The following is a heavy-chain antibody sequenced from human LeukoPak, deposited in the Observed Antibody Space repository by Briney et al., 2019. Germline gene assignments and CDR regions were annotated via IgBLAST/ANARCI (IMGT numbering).Heavy chain of an antibody. CDR3: ARLSKQLTTGNPFDI. J-gene: IGHJ3*02. Sequence: PSETLSLTCTVSGGSISSYYWSWIRQPPGKGLEWIGYIYYSGSTNYNPSLKSRVTISIDTSKNQFSLTLSSVTVADTAVYYCARLSKQLTTGNPFDIWGQGTMVTFSS. CDR1: GGSISSYY. CDR2: IYYSGST. V-gene: IGHV4-59*08. D-gene: IGHD6-13*01.